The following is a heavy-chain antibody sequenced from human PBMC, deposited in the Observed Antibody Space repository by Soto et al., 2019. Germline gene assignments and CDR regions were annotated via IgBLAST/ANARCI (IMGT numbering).Heavy chain of an antibody. J-gene: IGHJ6*02. CDR3: ARGSPGDYYHGMDV. CDR2: IYDSGST. V-gene: IGHV4-30-4*01. CDR1: GGSMSSGDYY. Sequence: QVQLQESGPGLVKPSQTLSLICKVSGGSMSSGDYYWSWIRQPPGRGLEWIGNIYDSGSTYYSPSLKSRVTISVDTSRNPSSLKLRSVTAADTAVYYCARGSPGDYYHGMDVWGQGTTVTVSS.